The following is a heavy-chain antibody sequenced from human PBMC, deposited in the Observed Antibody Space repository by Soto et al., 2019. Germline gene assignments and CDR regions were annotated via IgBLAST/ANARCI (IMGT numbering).Heavy chain of an antibody. Sequence: EVQLVESGGGLVQPGGSLRLSCADSGFTFSTYSMHWVRQAPGKGLEWVSYISTSSSTIYYADSVKGRFTISRDNAKNSLYLQMNSLRDEDTAVYYCARALWDSDYPADVWGQGTTVTVSS. J-gene: IGHJ6*02. CDR1: GFTFSTYS. CDR3: ARALWDSDYPADV. CDR2: ISTSSSTI. D-gene: IGHD5-12*01. V-gene: IGHV3-48*02.